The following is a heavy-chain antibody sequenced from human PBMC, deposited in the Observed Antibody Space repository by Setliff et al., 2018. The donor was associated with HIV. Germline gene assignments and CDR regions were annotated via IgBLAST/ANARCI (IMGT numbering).Heavy chain of an antibody. CDR2: IHPGDSDT. D-gene: IGHD3-3*01. Sequence: GESLKISCKGSGYSFTSYWIGWVRQMPGKGLEWMGIIHPGDSDTRYSPSFRGQVTISVDKSLNTAYLQWGSLKASDTAMYYCARRPNYDFWSGYSRGGWFDPWGQGTLVTAPQ. CDR3: ARRPNYDFWSGYSRGGWFDP. CDR1: GYSFTSYW. V-gene: IGHV5-51*01. J-gene: IGHJ5*02.